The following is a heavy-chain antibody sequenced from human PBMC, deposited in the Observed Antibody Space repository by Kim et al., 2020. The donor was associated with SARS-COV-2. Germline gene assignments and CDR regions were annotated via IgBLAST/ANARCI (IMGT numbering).Heavy chain of an antibody. CDR2: IIVSGQST. J-gene: IGHJ4*02. D-gene: IGHD6-19*01. Sequence: GGSLRLSCVASGFTFTTYGMSWVRQAPGKGLEWFSVIIVSGQSTYYLDSVKGRFTVSGDNSKNTVYLHMNALTADDTAIYFCAKRRTSGWLREDFDFWGQGTLVTVSS. V-gene: IGHV3-23*01. CDR3: AKRRTSGWLREDFDF. CDR1: GFTFTTYG.